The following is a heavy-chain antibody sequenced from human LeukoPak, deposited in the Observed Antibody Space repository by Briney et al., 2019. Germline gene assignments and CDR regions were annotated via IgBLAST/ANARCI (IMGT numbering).Heavy chain of an antibody. CDR2: ISDSSITM. Sequence: GGSLRLSCAASGFTFSSHNMVWVRQPPGKGLEWISYISDSSITMYYADSVKGRFTISRDNAKNSLYLQMNSLRAEDTAVYYRARDGGFCSGGFCYRLFDPWGQGTLVTVSS. CDR3: ARDGGFCSGGFCYRLFDP. V-gene: IGHV3-48*04. CDR1: GFTFSSHN. D-gene: IGHD2-15*01. J-gene: IGHJ5*02.